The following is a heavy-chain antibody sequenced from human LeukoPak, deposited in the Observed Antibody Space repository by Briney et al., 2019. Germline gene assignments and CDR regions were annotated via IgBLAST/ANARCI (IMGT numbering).Heavy chain of an antibody. CDR2: ISYDGSNK. CDR3: AKDSGYDILTGYPYFDY. CDR1: GFTFSSYG. V-gene: IGHV3-30*18. Sequence: GGSLRLSCAASGFTFSSYGMHWVRQAPGKGLEWVAVISYDGSNKYYADSVKGRFTISRDNSKNTLYLQMNSLRAEDTAVYYCAKDSGYDILTGYPYFDYWGQGTLVTVSS. D-gene: IGHD3-9*01. J-gene: IGHJ4*02.